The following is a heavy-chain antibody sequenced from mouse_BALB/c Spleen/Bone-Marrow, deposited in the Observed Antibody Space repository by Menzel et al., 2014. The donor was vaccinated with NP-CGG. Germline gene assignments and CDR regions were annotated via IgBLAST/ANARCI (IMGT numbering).Heavy chain of an antibody. CDR2: IDPANGNT. Sequence: VQLQQSGAELVKPGASVKLSCTASGFNIKDTYMHWVKQRPEQGLEWIGRIDPANGNTKYDPTFQGKATITADTSSNTAYLQLSSLTSEDTAVYYCAFYYYGSSLFAYWGQGTLVTVSA. V-gene: IGHV14-3*02. CDR3: AFYYYGSSLFAY. D-gene: IGHD1-1*01. CDR1: GFNIKDTY. J-gene: IGHJ3*01.